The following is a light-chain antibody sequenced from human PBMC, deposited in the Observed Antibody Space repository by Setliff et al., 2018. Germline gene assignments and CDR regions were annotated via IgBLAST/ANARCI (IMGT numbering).Light chain of an antibody. CDR3: SSYTSSSTRV. V-gene: IGLV2-14*01. CDR1: SSDVGYYNY. CDR2: EVS. Sequence: QSALTQPASVSGSPGQSITISCTGTSSDVGYYNYVSWYQQHPGKAPKLMIYEVSTRPSGVSNRFSGSKSGNTASLTIPGLQAEDEADYYCSSYTSSSTRVFGTGTKVTVL. J-gene: IGLJ1*01.